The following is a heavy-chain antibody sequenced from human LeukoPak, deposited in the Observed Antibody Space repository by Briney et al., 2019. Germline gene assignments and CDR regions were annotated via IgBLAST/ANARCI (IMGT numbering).Heavy chain of an antibody. CDR3: ARQRYDSSGYYRPAYYYYYMDV. CDR2: IYYSGST. CDR1: GGSISSSSYY. Sequence: SETLSLTCTVSGGSISSSSYYWGWIRQPPGKGLEWIGSIYYSGSTYYNPSLKSRVTISVDTSKNTFSLKLSSVTAADTAVYYCARQRYDSSGYYRPAYYYYYMDVWGKGTTVAVSS. J-gene: IGHJ6*03. D-gene: IGHD3-22*01. V-gene: IGHV4-39*01.